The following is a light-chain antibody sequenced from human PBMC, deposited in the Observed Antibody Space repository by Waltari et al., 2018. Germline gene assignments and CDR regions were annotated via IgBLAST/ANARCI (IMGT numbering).Light chain of an antibody. V-gene: IGKV4-1*01. CDR2: WAS. J-gene: IGKJ3*01. CDR1: QSVLYSSNNKNY. CDR3: QQYYSTPLT. Sequence: DIVITQPPDSLAGALGERATINSNASQSVLYSSNNKNYLAWYQQKPGQPPKLLIYWASTREAGVPDRFSGGESGTDFTLTISSLQAEDVAVYYCQQYYSTPLTFGPGTKVDIK.